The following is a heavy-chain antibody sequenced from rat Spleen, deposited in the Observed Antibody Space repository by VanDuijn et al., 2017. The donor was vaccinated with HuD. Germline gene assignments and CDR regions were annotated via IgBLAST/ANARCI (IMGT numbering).Heavy chain of an antibody. J-gene: IGHJ2*01. V-gene: IGHV4-2*01. CDR3: VREERGVDY. CDR1: GFNFNDYW. Sequence: EVKLVESGGGLVQPGRSLKLSCAASGFNFNDYWMGWVRQAPGKGLEWIGEINKDSTIIKFIPSLKDKFTISRDNVQNILYLQMNKLGSEDTAIYYCVREERGVDYWGQGVMVSVSS. CDR2: INKDSTII. D-gene: IGHD4-3*01.